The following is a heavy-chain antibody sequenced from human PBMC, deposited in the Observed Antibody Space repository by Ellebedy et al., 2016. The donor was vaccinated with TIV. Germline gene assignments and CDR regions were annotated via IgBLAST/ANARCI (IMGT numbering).Heavy chain of an antibody. CDR3: ARELDPTMVYFDYGMDV. CDR2: IKQDGSEK. D-gene: IGHD2-8*01. CDR1: GFTFSSYW. V-gene: IGHV3-7*03. J-gene: IGHJ6*02. Sequence: GGSLRLSXAASGFTFSSYWMSWVRQAPGKGLEWVANIKQDGSEKYYVDSVKGRFTISRDNAKNSLYLQMNSLRAEDTAVYYCARELDPTMVYFDYGMDVWGQGTTVTVSS.